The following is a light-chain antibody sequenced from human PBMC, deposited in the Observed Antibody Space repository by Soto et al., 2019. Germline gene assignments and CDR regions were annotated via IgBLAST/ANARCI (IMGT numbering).Light chain of an antibody. CDR2: DAS. CDR3: QQRSNWRT. V-gene: IGKV3-11*01. CDR1: QSVSSN. J-gene: IGKJ1*01. Sequence: EIVLTQSPATLSLSPGERATLSCRASQSVSSNFAWYQQQPGQAPRLLIYDASNRATGIPARFSGSGSGTDFTLTISSLEPEDFAVYYCQQRSNWRTFGQGTKVEIK.